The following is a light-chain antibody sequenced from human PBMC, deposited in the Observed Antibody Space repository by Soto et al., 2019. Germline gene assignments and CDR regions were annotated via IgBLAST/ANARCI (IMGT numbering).Light chain of an antibody. Sequence: EIQMTQSPSSLSAFVGDRVTITCRASQNINNWLAWYQQKPGKAPKLLIYDASSLESGVPSRFSGSGSGTEFTLTISSLQPDDSATYYCQLYSTFSLKVGLGTKLAIK. CDR2: DAS. CDR1: QNINNW. CDR3: QLYSTFSLK. V-gene: IGKV1-5*01. J-gene: IGKJ2*01.